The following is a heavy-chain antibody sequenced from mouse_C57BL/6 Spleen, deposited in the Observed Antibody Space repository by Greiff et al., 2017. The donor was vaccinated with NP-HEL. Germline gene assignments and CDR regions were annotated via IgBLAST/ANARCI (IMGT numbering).Heavy chain of an antibody. CDR3: ARGSGLRAMDY. J-gene: IGHJ4*01. V-gene: IGHV1-61*01. CDR1: GYTFPSYW. Sequence: QVQLQQPGAELVRPGSSVKLSCKASGYTFPSYWLDWVQQRPGQGLEWIGNIYPSDSETHYNQKFKDKATLTVDKSSSTAYMQLSSLTSEDSAVYYCARGSGLRAMDYWGQGTSVTVSS. CDR2: IYPSDSET. D-gene: IGHD3-2*02.